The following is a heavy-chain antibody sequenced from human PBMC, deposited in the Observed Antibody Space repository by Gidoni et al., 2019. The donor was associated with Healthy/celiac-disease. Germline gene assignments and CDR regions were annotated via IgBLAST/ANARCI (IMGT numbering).Heavy chain of an antibody. Sequence: EVQLVESGGGLVQPGGSLRLSCAASGFTVSTTYMRGVRRAPGKGLEWVSVIYSGGSTYYADSVKGRFTISRDNSKNTLYLQMNSLRAEDTAVYYCARDGAIRYYYDSSGYYSPTYYFDYWGQGTLVTVSS. CDR2: IYSGGST. CDR1: GFTVSTTY. CDR3: ARDGAIRYYYDSSGYYSPTYYFDY. D-gene: IGHD3-22*01. V-gene: IGHV3-66*01. J-gene: IGHJ4*02.